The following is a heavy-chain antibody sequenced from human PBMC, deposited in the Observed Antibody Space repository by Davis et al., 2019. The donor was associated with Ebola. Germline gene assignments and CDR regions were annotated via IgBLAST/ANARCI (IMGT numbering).Heavy chain of an antibody. CDR3: ARDGYLDIVATIRGGGYYYYGMDV. V-gene: IGHV1-69*05. J-gene: IGHJ6*02. CDR2: IIPIFGTA. Sequence: SVKVSCKASGGTFSSYAISWVRQAPGQGLEWMGGIIPIFGTANYAQKLQGRVTMTTDTSTSTAYMELRSRRSDGTAVYYCARDGYLDIVATIRGGGYYYYGMDVWGQGTTVTVSS. CDR1: GGTFSSYA. D-gene: IGHD5-12*01.